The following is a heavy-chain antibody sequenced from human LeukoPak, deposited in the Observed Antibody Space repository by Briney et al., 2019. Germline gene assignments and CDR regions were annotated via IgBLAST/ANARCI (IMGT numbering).Heavy chain of an antibody. Sequence: GGSLRLSCAASGFTFSSYAMNWVRQAPGKGLEWVSGISGSGDNTYYADSVKGRFTISRDNSKNTLYVQVNSLGTEDTAAYYCAKGSYYVSSGSFYFDYWGQGTLVTVSS. CDR1: GFTFSSYA. J-gene: IGHJ4*02. V-gene: IGHV3-23*01. CDR3: AKGSYYVSSGSFYFDY. D-gene: IGHD3-22*01. CDR2: ISGSGDNT.